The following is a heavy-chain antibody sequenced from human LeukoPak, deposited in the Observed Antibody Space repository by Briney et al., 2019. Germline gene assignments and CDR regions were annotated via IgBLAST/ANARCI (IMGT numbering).Heavy chain of an antibody. CDR1: GFTFSSYA. Sequence: GGSLRLSCAASGFTFSSYAMSWVRQAPGKGLEWVSAISGSGGSTYYADSVKGRFTISRDNSKNTLYLQMNSLRAEDTALYYCATQEGAQWLSDYYYYYYMDVWGKGTTVTVSS. D-gene: IGHD3-22*01. CDR2: ISGSGGST. V-gene: IGHV3-23*01. CDR3: ATQEGAQWLSDYYYYYYMDV. J-gene: IGHJ6*03.